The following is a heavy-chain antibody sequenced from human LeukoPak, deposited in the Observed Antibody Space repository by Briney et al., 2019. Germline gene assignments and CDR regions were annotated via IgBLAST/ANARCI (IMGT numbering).Heavy chain of an antibody. CDR2: ISGDGGPT. J-gene: IGHJ4*02. CDR1: GFTFDDYA. D-gene: IGHD1-7*01. V-gene: IGHV3-43*02. Sequence: QPGGSLRLSCAASGFTFDDYAMHWVRQAPGKGLEWVSLISGDGGPTYYADSVKGRLTISRDNSKNSLYLQMNSLRTEDTAFYYGSKGPYNWNYQIGYYFDSWGQGTLVTVSS. CDR3: SKGPYNWNYQIGYYFDS.